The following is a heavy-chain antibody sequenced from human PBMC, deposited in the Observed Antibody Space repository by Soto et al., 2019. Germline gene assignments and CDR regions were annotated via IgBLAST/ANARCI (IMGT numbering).Heavy chain of an antibody. CDR3: ARDRSGYNWNYVGY. D-gene: IGHD1-20*01. V-gene: IGHV3-21*01. CDR2: ISSSSSYI. J-gene: IGHJ4*02. Sequence: GGSLRLSCAASGFTFSSYSMNWVRQAPGKGLEWVSSISSSSSYIYYADSVKGRFTISRDNAKNSLYLQMNSLRAEDTAVYYCARDRSGYNWNYVGYWGQGTLVTVSS. CDR1: GFTFSSYS.